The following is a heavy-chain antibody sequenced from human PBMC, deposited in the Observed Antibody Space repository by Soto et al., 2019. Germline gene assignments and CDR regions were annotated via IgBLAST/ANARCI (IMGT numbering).Heavy chain of an antibody. CDR1: GFTFSSYG. D-gene: IGHD3-3*01. CDR2: ISYDGSNK. Sequence: GGSLRLSCAASGFTFSSYGMHWVRQAPGKGLEWVAVISYDGSNKYYADSVKGRFTISRDNSKNTLYLQMNSLRAEDTAVYYCAKDPYDFWSGYSDPGYDYWGKGTLVTVSS. V-gene: IGHV3-30*18. J-gene: IGHJ4*02. CDR3: AKDPYDFWSGYSDPGYDY.